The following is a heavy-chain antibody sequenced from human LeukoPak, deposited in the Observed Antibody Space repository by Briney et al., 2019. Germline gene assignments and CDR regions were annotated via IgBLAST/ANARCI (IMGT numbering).Heavy chain of an antibody. V-gene: IGHV4-39*07. Sequence: SETLSLTCTVSGVSVNNYYWGWIRQPPGMGLDWIGIVYYSGSTYYNPSLKSRVTISVDTSKNQFSLKLNSVTAADTAVYYCARVGSGYSYGPFDYWGQGTLVTVSS. D-gene: IGHD5-18*01. CDR1: GVSVNNYY. J-gene: IGHJ4*02. CDR2: VYYSGST. CDR3: ARVGSGYSYGPFDY.